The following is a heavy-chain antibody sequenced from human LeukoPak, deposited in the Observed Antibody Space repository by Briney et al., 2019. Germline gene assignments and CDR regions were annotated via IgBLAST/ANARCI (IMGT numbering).Heavy chain of an antibody. CDR2: ITGSGGST. CDR1: GFTFSTYA. D-gene: IGHD3-10*01. J-gene: IGHJ6*02. Sequence: PGASLTLSCAASGFTFSTYAMSWVRLAPGKGLEWVSGITGSGGSTYYADSVKGRSTSSRDNSNNTLYVQINSLRVEDTAVYYCAKSGGLAGSGRLAMDVGGQGTTVTVPS. V-gene: IGHV3-23*01. CDR3: AKSGGLAGSGRLAMDV.